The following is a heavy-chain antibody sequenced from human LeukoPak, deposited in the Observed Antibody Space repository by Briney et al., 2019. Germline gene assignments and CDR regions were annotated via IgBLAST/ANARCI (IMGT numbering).Heavy chain of an antibody. Sequence: SETLSLTCTVSGGSISSYYWSWIRQPPGKGLEWIGYIYYSGSTNYNPSLKSRVTISVDTSKNQFSLKLSSVTAADTAVYYCARAPRASMVRGVRKYYFDYWGQGTLVTVSS. CDR2: IYYSGST. D-gene: IGHD3-10*01. CDR1: GGSISSYY. CDR3: ARAPRASMVRGVRKYYFDY. J-gene: IGHJ4*02. V-gene: IGHV4-59*08.